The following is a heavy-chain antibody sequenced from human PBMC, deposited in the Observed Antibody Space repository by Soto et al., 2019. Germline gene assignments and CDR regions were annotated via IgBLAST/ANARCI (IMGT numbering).Heavy chain of an antibody. J-gene: IGHJ6*02. CDR1: GFTFSSYS. V-gene: IGHV3-48*02. CDR3: ARGGYSYGSRIYGMDV. CDR2: ISSSSSTI. Sequence: GGSLILSCAASGFTFSSYSMNWVRQAPGKGLEWVSYISSSSSTIYYADSVKGRFTISRDNAKNSLYLQMNSLRDEDTAVYYCARGGYSYGSRIYGMDVWGQGTTVTGSS. D-gene: IGHD5-18*01.